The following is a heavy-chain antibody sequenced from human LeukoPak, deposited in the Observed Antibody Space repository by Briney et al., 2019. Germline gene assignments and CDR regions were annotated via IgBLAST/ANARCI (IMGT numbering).Heavy chain of an antibody. V-gene: IGHV1-18*01. CDR3: ARAGDSSGYYLGAFDI. Sequence: ASVKVSCKASGYTFTSYGISWVRQDPGQGLEWMGWISAYNGNTNYAQKLQGRVTMTTDTSTSTAYMELRSLRSDDTAVYYCARAGDSSGYYLGAFDIWGQGTMVTVSS. D-gene: IGHD3-22*01. J-gene: IGHJ3*02. CDR1: GYTFTSYG. CDR2: ISAYNGNT.